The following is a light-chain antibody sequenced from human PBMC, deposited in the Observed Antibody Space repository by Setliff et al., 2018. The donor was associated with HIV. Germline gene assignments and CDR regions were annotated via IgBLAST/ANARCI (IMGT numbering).Light chain of an antibody. V-gene: IGLV1-44*01. CDR1: SSNIGSNT. Sequence: QSVLTQPPSASGTPGQRVTIPCSGSSSNIGSNTVNWYQQLPGTAPTLLIYNNNQRPSGVPDRFSGSKSGTSASLAISGLQSEDEADYYCAAWDGSLNGVVFGGGTQLTVL. J-gene: IGLJ2*01. CDR2: NNN. CDR3: AAWDGSLNGVV.